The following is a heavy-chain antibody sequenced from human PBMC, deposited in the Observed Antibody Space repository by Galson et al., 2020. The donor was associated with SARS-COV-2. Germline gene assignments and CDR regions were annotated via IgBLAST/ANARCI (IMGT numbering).Heavy chain of an antibody. J-gene: IGHJ6*02. CDR2: IYYSRST. V-gene: IGHV4-30-4*01. Sequence: ETSETLSLTCTVSGGSISSGAYSWSWIRQPTGKGLEWIGYIYYSRSTYYNPSLKSRVTLSVDTSKNQFSLKLSSVPAADPAVYYCARDEATGGLGDYYYYGMDVWGQGTTVTVSS. CDR1: GGSISSGAYS. CDR3: ARDEATGGLGDYYYYGMDV. D-gene: IGHD1-26*01.